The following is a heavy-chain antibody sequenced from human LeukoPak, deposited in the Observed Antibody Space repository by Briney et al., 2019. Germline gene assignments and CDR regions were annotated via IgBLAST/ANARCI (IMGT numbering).Heavy chain of an antibody. D-gene: IGHD1-20*01. J-gene: IGHJ5*02. V-gene: IGHV1-2*02. CDR2: INPNSGGT. CDR1: GYTFTSYG. Sequence: GASVKVSCKASGYTFTSYGISWVRQAPGQGLEWMGWINPNSGGTNYAQKFQGRVTMTRDTSISTAYMELSRLRSDDTAVYYCARDWITGTPATSEDWFDPWGQGTLVTVSS. CDR3: ARDWITGTPATSEDWFDP.